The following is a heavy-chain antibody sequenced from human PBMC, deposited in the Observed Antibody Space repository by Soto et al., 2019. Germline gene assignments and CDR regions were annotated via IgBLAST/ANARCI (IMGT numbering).Heavy chain of an antibody. V-gene: IGHV3-66*04. CDR2: IYTGSTT. J-gene: IGHJ2*01. CDR3: ARHVGSYWYFDL. CDR1: GLTVSSSY. D-gene: IGHD1-26*01. Sequence: EVQLLESGGGLVQPGGSLRLSCVASGLTVSSSYMGWVRHAPGKGLEWVSSIYTGSTTYYAESVRGRFTVSTDNSKDTLYLQMNILRVDDAAMYYCARHVGSYWYFDLWGRGTLVTVSS.